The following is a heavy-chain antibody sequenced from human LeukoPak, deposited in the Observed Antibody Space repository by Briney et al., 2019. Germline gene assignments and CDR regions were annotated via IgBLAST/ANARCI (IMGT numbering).Heavy chain of an antibody. CDR2: ISYDGSNK. D-gene: IGHD1-20*01. CDR1: GFTFSSYA. V-gene: IGHV3-30-3*01. Sequence: GGSLRLSCAASGFTFSSYAMHWVRQAPAKGLEWVAVISYDGSNKYYADSVKGRFPISRDNSKNTLYLQMNSLRAEDTAVYYCGRDLTGALLDAFDIWGKGTMVTVSS. J-gene: IGHJ3*02. CDR3: GRDLTGALLDAFDI.